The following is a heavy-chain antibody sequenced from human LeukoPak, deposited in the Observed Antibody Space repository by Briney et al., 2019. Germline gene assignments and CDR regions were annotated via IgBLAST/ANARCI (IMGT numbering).Heavy chain of an antibody. CDR3: ARDNSVGDIAWWFDP. Sequence: ASVKVSCKASGYTFINHWMHWVRQAPGQGLEWVGLINPTGTTTLYAQKFQGRITLTRDMSATTDYMELSSLTSEDTAVYYCARDNSVGDIAWWFDPWGQGTLITVSS. D-gene: IGHD1-26*01. J-gene: IGHJ5*02. CDR2: INPTGTTT. CDR1: GYTFINHW. V-gene: IGHV1-46*01.